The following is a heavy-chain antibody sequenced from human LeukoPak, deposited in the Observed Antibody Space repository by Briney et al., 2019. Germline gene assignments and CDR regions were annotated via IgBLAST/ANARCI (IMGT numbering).Heavy chain of an antibody. J-gene: IGHJ4*02. Sequence: PGGSLRLSCAASGVTLSSYAMSWARQAPGKGLEWVSGISSSGSGGNTYYADSVKGRFTISRDSSKNTLFLHMNTLRAEDTAIYYCARDGGWWRFDFWGQGALVTVSS. V-gene: IGHV3-23*01. CDR1: GVTLSSYA. CDR3: ARDGGWWRFDF. CDR2: ISSSGSGGNT. D-gene: IGHD2-8*02.